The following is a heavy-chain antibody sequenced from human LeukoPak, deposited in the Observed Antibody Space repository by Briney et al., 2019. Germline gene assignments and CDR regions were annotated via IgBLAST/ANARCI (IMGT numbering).Heavy chain of an antibody. Sequence: GGSLRLSCAASGFTFSSYAMSWVRQAPGKGLEWVSAISGSGGSTYYADSVKGRFTIPRDNSKNTLYLQMDSLRAEDTALYYCAKAGAWIQLWPPFDYWGQGTLVTVSS. V-gene: IGHV3-23*01. CDR1: GFTFSSYA. D-gene: IGHD5-18*01. CDR2: ISGSGGST. CDR3: AKAGAWIQLWPPFDY. J-gene: IGHJ4*02.